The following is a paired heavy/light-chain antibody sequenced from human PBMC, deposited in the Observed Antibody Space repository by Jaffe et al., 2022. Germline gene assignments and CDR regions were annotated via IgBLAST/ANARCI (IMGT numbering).Heavy chain of an antibody. J-gene: IGHJ5*02. CDR1: GYSFTSYW. CDR3: ARQYPTGYSSGWSDPYNWFDP. CDR2: IYPGDSDT. Sequence: EVQLVQSGAEVKKPGESLKISCKGSGYSFTSYWIGWVRQMPGKGLEWMGIIYPGDSDTRYSPSFQGQVTISADKSISTAYLQWSSLKASDTAMYYCARQYPTGYSSGWSDPYNWFDPWGQGTLVTVSS. V-gene: IGHV5-51*01. D-gene: IGHD6-19*01.
Light chain of an antibody. Sequence: DIQMTQSPSSLSASVGDRVTITCRASQSISSYLNWYQQKPGKAPKLLIYAASSLQSGVPSRFSGSGSGTDFTLTISSLQPEDFATYYCQQSYSTPQYTFGQGTKLEIK. CDR1: QSISSY. CDR3: QQSYSTPQYT. J-gene: IGKJ2*01. V-gene: IGKV1-39*01. CDR2: AAS.